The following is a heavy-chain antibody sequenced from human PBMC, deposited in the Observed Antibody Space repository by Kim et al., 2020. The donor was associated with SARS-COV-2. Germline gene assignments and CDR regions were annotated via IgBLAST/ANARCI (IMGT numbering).Heavy chain of an antibody. J-gene: IGHJ4*02. CDR2: IYHSGST. V-gene: IGHV4-4*02. D-gene: IGHD6-19*01. CDR3: ARGPRIIAVAGTLYYFDY. CDR1: GGSISSSNW. Sequence: SETQSLTCAVSGGSISSSNWWSWVRQPPGKGLEWIGEIYHSGSTNYNPSLKSRVTISVDKSKNQFSLKLSSVTAADTAVYYCARGPRIIAVAGTLYYFDYWGQGTLVTVSS.